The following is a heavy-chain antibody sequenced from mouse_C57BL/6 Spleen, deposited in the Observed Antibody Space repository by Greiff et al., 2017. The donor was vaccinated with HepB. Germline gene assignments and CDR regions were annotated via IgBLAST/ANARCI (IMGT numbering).Heavy chain of an antibody. V-gene: IGHV1-85*01. CDR1: GYTFTSYD. J-gene: IGHJ3*01. CDR3: ASSDWDRVAWFAY. D-gene: IGHD4-1*01. Sequence: VQLQQSGPELVKPGASVKLSCKASGYTFTSYDINWVKQRPGQGLEWIGWIYPRDGSTKYNEKFKGKATLTVDTSSSTAYMELHSLTSEDSAVYFCASSDWDRVAWFAYWGQGTLVTVSA. CDR2: IYPRDGST.